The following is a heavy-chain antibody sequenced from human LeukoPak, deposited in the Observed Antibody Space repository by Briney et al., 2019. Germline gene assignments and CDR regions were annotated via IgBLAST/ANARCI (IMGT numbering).Heavy chain of an antibody. CDR3: AKDKVFGGELDY. CDR1: GFTFSSYS. J-gene: IGHJ4*02. V-gene: IGHV3-21*01. CDR2: ISSSSSYI. Sequence: GGSLRLSCAASGFTFSSYSMNWVRQAPGKGLEWVSSISSSSSYIYYADSVKGRFTISRDNAKNSLYLQMNSLRAEDTAVYYCAKDKVFGGELDYWGQGTLVTVSS. D-gene: IGHD3-10*01.